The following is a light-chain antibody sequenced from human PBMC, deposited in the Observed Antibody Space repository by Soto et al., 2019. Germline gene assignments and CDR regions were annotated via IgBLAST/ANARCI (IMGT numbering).Light chain of an antibody. CDR3: QQYNSYSP. Sequence: DMQMTQSPSTLSASVGDRVTITCRASQSISTWLAWYQQKPGKAPKLLIYDASSLESGVPSRFSGSGSGTEFTLTISSLQPDDFATYYCQQYNSYSPFGQ. J-gene: IGKJ1*01. CDR2: DAS. V-gene: IGKV1-5*01. CDR1: QSISTW.